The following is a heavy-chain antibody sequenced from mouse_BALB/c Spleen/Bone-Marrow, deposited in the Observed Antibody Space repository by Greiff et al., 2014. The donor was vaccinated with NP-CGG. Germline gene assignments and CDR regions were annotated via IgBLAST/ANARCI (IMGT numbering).Heavy chain of an antibody. D-gene: IGHD2-1*01. CDR2: VYPGSGNT. Sequence: LQQSGSELVRPGASVKLSCKASGYTFTSYWIHWVKQRHEQGLEWIGNVYPGSGNTNYGEKFKTKGTLTVDTSSSTAYMHLSSLTSEDSAVYYCTRWNGHYEGFAYWGQGTLVTVSA. CDR1: GYTFTSYW. CDR3: TRWNGHYEGFAY. V-gene: IGHV1S22*01. J-gene: IGHJ3*01.